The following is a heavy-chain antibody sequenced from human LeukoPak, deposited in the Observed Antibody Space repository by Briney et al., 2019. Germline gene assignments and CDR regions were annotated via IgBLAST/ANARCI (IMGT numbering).Heavy chain of an antibody. CDR1: GGSISSSNYY. D-gene: IGHD3-22*01. J-gene: IGHJ4*02. CDR2: IYYSGST. CDR3: ARHSSSGYYYGFDY. V-gene: IGHV4-39*01. Sequence: SETLSLTCTVSGGSISSSNYYWGWIRQPPGKGLEWIGSIYYSGSTYYNPSLKSRVTISVDTSKNQFSLKLSSVTAADTAIYYCARHSSSGYYYGFDYWGQGTLVTVSS.